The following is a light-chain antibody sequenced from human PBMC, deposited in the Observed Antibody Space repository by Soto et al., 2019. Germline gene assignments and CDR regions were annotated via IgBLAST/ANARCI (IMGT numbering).Light chain of an antibody. CDR3: VQGTHWPWT. V-gene: IGKV2-30*01. Sequence: DVVMTQSPLSLSVTLGQPASISCRSSQGLVYSDGNTFLNWFHQRPGQSPRRLIYQVSNRDSGVRARFSGSGSGTDYTLTISGVEAEDVGIYYCVQGTHWPWTFGQGTKVEIK. J-gene: IGKJ1*01. CDR1: QGLVYSDGNTF. CDR2: QVS.